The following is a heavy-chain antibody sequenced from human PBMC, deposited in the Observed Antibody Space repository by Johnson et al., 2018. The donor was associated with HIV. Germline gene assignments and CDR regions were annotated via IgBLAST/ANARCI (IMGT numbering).Heavy chain of an antibody. J-gene: IGHJ3*02. Sequence: VQLVESGGGLVHPGGSLRLSCAASGFTVSSNYMSWVRQTPGKGLEWVSVIYSGGSTYYADSVKGRFTISRDNSKNTLYLQMNSLRAEDTAVYYCARKKATVFSTTSTNYAFDIWGQGTMVTVSS. D-gene: IGHD1-1*01. V-gene: IGHV3-66*01. CDR1: GFTVSSNY. CDR2: IYSGGST. CDR3: ARKKATVFSTTSTNYAFDI.